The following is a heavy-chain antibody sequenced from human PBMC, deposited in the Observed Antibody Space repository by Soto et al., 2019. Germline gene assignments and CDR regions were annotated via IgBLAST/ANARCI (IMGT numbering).Heavy chain of an antibody. CDR1: GGSFSGYY. V-gene: IGHV4-34*01. CDR2: INHSGST. J-gene: IGHJ4*02. Sequence: SETLSLTCAVYGGSFSGYYWSWIRQPPGKGLEWIGEINHSGSTNYNPSLKSRVTISVDTSKNQFSLKLSSVTAADTAVYYCARGSSSWYSDYWGQGTPVTVSS. CDR3: ARGSSSWYSDY. D-gene: IGHD6-13*01.